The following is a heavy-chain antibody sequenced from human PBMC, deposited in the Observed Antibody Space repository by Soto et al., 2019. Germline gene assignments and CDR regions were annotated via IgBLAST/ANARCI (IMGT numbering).Heavy chain of an antibody. J-gene: IGHJ4*02. CDR1: GYSFMKYG. Sequence: ASVKVSCKGFGYSFMKYGINWVRQAPGQGLEWVGWISPYSGYTHSAQKFHGRLTLTTDTAASTAYMGVSRLTSDDTAVYYCARSLSTIGARPDYWGQGTQVTVSS. CDR3: ARSLSTIGARPDY. V-gene: IGHV1-18*01. CDR2: ISPYSGYT. D-gene: IGHD6-6*01.